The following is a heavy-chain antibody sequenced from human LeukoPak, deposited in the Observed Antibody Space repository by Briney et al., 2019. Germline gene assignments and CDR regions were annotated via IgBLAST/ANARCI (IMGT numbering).Heavy chain of an antibody. CDR3: ATGYSGYDTGGDAFDI. V-gene: IGHV3-30*03. CDR2: ISFDGSIK. J-gene: IGHJ3*02. Sequence: PGGSLRLSCAASGFSFYTNGMHWVRQAPGKGLEWVAVISFDGSIKYYADSVKGRFTISRDNSKNTLYLQMNSLRAEDTAVYYCATGYSGYDTGGDAFDIWGQGTMVTVSS. CDR1: GFSFYTNG. D-gene: IGHD5-12*01.